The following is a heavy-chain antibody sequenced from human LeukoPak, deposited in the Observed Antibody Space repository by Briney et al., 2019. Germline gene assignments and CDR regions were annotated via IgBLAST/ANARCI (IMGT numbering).Heavy chain of an antibody. V-gene: IGHV3-23*01. J-gene: IGHJ5*02. D-gene: IGHD6-19*01. CDR2: ISGSGHHT. CDR3: TKDDAVTGPGWFDP. CDR1: GFTFSSYA. Sequence: GGSLRLSCAASGFTFSSYAMSWVRQAPGKGLEWVSAISGSGHHTYYADSVKGRFTISRDNSKNTLYLQMNSLRAEDTALYYCTKDDAVTGPGWFDPWGQGTLVTVSS.